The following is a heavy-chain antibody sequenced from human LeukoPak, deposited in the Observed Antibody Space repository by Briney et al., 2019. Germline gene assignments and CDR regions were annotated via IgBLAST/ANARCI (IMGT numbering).Heavy chain of an antibody. CDR3: AKDGRGGSYYVGY. D-gene: IGHD1-26*01. CDR1: GFTFSSYA. Sequence: GGSLRLSCAASGFTFSSYAMSWVRQAPGKGLEWVSVISGSGGSTYYADSVKGRFTISRDNSQNTLFLQMNSLTTEDTAVYYCAKDGRGGSYYVGYWGQGTLVTVSP. CDR2: ISGSGGST. V-gene: IGHV3-23*01. J-gene: IGHJ4*02.